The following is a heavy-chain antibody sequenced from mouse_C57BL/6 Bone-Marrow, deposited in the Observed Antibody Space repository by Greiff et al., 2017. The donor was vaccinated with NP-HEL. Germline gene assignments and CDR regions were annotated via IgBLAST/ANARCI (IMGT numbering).Heavy chain of an antibody. J-gene: IGHJ3*01. D-gene: IGHD2-5*01. Sequence: VQLVESGPGLVAPSQSLSITCTVSGFSLTSYGVDWVRQPPGKGLEWLGVIWGGGSTNYNSAPMSRLSISKDNSKSQVFVKMNSLQTDDTAMYYCAASYYSSCVGFAYWGQGTLVTVSA. CDR3: AASYYSSCVGFAY. V-gene: IGHV2-9*01. CDR2: IWGGGST. CDR1: GFSLTSYG.